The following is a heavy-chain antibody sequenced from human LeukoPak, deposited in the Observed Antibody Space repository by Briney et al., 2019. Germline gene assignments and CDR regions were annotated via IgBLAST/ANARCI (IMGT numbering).Heavy chain of an antibody. CDR2: ISKDGRNK. CDR1: GFTFSNYA. J-gene: IGHJ4*02. CDR3: ATSGNYYLKY. V-gene: IGHV3-30*04. D-gene: IGHD1-26*01. Sequence: GGSLRLSCAASGFTFSNYAFQWVRQAPGKGLEWVAVISKDGRNKNHAGSVKGRFTISRDNSKNTLYLQMDSLRDEDTAVYYCATSGNYYLKYWGQGTLVTVSS.